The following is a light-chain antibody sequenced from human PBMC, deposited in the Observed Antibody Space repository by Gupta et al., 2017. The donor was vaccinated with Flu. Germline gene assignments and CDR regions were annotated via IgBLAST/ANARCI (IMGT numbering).Light chain of an antibody. J-gene: IGLJ1*01. CDR2: GNN. V-gene: IGLV1-40*01. CDR3: QSYDISRSGYV. CDR1: NPDYD. Sequence: QSVLTQPPSVSGAPGQRVILSCTGTNPDYDVHWYRRFPGAAPQLLIHGNNNRPSGVPYRFSGARSGTSASLAITGLQAEDEAEYYCQSYDISRSGYVFGSGTKVNVL.